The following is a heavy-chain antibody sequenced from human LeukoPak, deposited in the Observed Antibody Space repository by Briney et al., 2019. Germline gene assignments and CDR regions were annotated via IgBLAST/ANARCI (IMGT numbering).Heavy chain of an antibody. V-gene: IGHV3-23*01. CDR2: TSADSNRA. CDR1: GFTFSSNA. CDR3: ARINPSVSALIRTPPDS. J-gene: IGHJ5*01. D-gene: IGHD3-10*01. Sequence: GGSLRLSCVASGFTFSSNAMTWVRQAPGKGLEWVSATSADSNRADYADSVKGRFTISRDNSKNTLYLQVDSLRVEDTAVYYCARINPSVSALIRTPPDSWGQGTLVTISS.